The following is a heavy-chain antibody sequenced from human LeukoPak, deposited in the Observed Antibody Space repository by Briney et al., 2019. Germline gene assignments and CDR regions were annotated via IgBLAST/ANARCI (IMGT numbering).Heavy chain of an antibody. Sequence: GGSLRLSCAASGFTFSSYAMSWVRQAPGEVLEWVSAISGSGGSTYYADSVKGRFTISRDNSKNTLYLQMNSLRAEDTAVYYCAKELRVVVTFDYWGQGTLVTVSS. CDR2: ISGSGGST. CDR1: GFTFSSYA. D-gene: IGHD3-22*01. J-gene: IGHJ4*02. CDR3: AKELRVVVTFDY. V-gene: IGHV3-23*01.